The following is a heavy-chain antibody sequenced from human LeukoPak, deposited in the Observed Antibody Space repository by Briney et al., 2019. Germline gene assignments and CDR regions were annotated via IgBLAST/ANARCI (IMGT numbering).Heavy chain of an antibody. CDR3: AREGYDISGYRMYYFDY. D-gene: IGHD3-22*01. V-gene: IGHV1-69*05. J-gene: IGHJ4*02. Sequence: GSSVKVSCKASGGTFSSYAISWVRQAPGQGLEWMGRIIPIFGTANYAQKFQGRVTITTDESTSTAYMELSSLRSEDTAVYYCAREGYDISGYRMYYFDYWGQGTLVTVSS. CDR1: GGTFSSYA. CDR2: IIPIFGTA.